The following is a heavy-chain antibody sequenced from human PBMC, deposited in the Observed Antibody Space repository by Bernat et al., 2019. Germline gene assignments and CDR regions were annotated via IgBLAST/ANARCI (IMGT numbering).Heavy chain of an antibody. Sequence: QVQLVESGGGVVQPGRSLRLSCAASGFTFSSYGMHWVRQAPGKGLEWVAVIWYDGSNKYYADSVKGRCTISRDNSKNTLYLQMNSLRAEDTAVYYCARELFLAVAALDYWGQGTLVTVSS. CDR3: ARELFLAVAALDY. V-gene: IGHV3-33*01. CDR2: IWYDGSNK. D-gene: IGHD6-19*01. CDR1: GFTFSSYG. J-gene: IGHJ4*02.